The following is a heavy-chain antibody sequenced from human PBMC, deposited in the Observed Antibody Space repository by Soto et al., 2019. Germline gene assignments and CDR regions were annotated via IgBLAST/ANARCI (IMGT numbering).Heavy chain of an antibody. Sequence: GGSLRLSCAASGFTFSSYWMSWVRQAPGKGLEWVANIKQDGSEKYYVDSVKGRFTISSDNAKNSMYLQMNSLKAEDTAVYYCARDLSRLSSGWYDYFDYWGQGTLVTVSS. V-gene: IGHV3-7*01. J-gene: IGHJ4*02. CDR3: ARDLSRLSSGWYDYFDY. D-gene: IGHD6-19*01. CDR2: IKQDGSEK. CDR1: GFTFSSYW.